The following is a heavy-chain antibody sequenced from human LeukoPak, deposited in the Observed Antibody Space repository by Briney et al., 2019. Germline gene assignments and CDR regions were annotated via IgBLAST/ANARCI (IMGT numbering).Heavy chain of an antibody. D-gene: IGHD5-12*01. CDR3: ARDSRHIAGSGPSNWFDP. CDR1: GYTFTGYY. V-gene: IGHV1-2*02. CDR2: INPNSGGT. Sequence: GASVKVSCKASGYTFTGYYMHWVRQAPGQGLEWMGWINPNSGGTNYAQKFQGRVTMTRDTSISTAYMELSRLRSDDTAVYYCARDSRHIAGSGPSNWFDPWGQGTLVTVSS. J-gene: IGHJ5*02.